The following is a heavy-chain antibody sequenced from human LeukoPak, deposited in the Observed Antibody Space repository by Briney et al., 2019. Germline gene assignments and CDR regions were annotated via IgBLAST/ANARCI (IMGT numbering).Heavy chain of an antibody. J-gene: IGHJ6*02. CDR3: ARANVLRFLEWLSPLFGMDV. D-gene: IGHD3-3*01. V-gene: IGHV3-48*03. Sequence: GGSLRLSCAASGFTFSSYEMNWVRQAPGKGLEWVSYISSSGGTIYYADSVKGRFTISRDNAKNSLYLQMNSLRAEDTAVYYCARANVLRFLEWLSPLFGMDVWGQGTTVTVSS. CDR2: ISSSGGTI. CDR1: GFTFSSYE.